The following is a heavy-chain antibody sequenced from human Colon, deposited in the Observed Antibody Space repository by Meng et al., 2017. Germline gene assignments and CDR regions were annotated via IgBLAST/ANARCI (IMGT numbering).Heavy chain of an antibody. V-gene: IGHV3-21*01. Sequence: GESLKISCAGSGFTFSSYSMSWVRQAPGKGLEWVSSINSASVYIYYADSVKGRFTISRDNAKNSLYLQMNSLRAEDTAVYYCARDARGLDYSRTGYQSDYWGHGTLVTVSS. D-gene: IGHD3/OR15-3a*01. J-gene: IGHJ4*01. CDR1: GFTFSSYS. CDR3: ARDARGLDYSRTGYQSDY. CDR2: INSASVYI.